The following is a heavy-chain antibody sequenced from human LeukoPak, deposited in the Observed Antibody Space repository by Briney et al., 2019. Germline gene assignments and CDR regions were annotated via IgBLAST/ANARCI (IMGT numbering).Heavy chain of an antibody. CDR1: GFSLTDYY. D-gene: IGHD5-18*01. V-gene: IGHV3-11*01. CDR3: AKKGGYSYGLVLLDY. Sequence: GGSLRLSCAASGFSLTDYYVTWIRQVPGKGLEWVSYITATGSTTYYADSLKGRFTISRDTARSFVYLQMHSLRAEDTAVYYCAKKGGYSYGLVLLDYWGQGTLVTVSS. J-gene: IGHJ4*02. CDR2: ITATGSTT.